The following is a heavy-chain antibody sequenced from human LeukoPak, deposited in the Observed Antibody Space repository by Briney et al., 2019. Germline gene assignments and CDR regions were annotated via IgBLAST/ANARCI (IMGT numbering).Heavy chain of an antibody. CDR2: INPNSGGT. V-gene: IGHV1-2*02. Sequence: GASVKVSCKASGYTFTGYYMHWVRQAPGQGLEWMGWINPNSGGTNYAQKFQGRVTMTRDTSISTAYMELSRLRSGDTAVYYCARGAITMIVVVISNFDYWGQGTLVTVSS. J-gene: IGHJ4*02. CDR1: GYTFTGYY. CDR3: ARGAITMIVVVISNFDY. D-gene: IGHD3-22*01.